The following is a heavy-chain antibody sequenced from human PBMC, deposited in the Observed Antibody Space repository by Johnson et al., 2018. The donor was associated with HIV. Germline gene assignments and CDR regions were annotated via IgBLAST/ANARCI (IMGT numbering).Heavy chain of an antibody. CDR1: GFTFNTYA. CDR3: ALTESRFLEWLFRAFDI. V-gene: IGHV3-30*04. J-gene: IGHJ3*02. CDR2: ISYDGHNE. Sequence: QMLLVESGGGVVQPGRSLRLSCAASGFTFNTYAMHWVRQAPGKGLQWVAVISYDGHNEYYADSVEGRFTVSRDNTKNTLYLQMNSLRADDTAIYYCALTESRFLEWLFRAFDIWGQGTMVTVSS. D-gene: IGHD3-3*01.